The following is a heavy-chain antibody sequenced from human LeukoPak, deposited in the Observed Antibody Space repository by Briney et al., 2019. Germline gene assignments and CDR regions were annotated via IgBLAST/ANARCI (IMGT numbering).Heavy chain of an antibody. V-gene: IGHV3-21*01. CDR1: GFTFNNAW. Sequence: GGSLRLSCAASGFTFNNAWMSWVRQAPGKGLEWVSSISSSSSYIYYADSVKGLFTISRDNAKNSLYLQMNSLRAEDTAVYYCARDGDGYNYGYYFDYWGQGTLVTVSS. D-gene: IGHD5-24*01. CDR3: ARDGDGYNYGYYFDY. CDR2: ISSSSSYI. J-gene: IGHJ4*02.